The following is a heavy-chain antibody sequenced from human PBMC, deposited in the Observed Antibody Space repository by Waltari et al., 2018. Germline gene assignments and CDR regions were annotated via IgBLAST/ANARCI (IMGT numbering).Heavy chain of an antibody. Sequence: EVQLVESGGGLVQPGKSLRLSCVASGFMFEDSAMHWVRQVPGKGLELLSGISCNSNNRVDADSVKGRVTISRDNAENSLYLLMNNLRAEDTALYYCVRDAFGNTIGGVFDYWGQGTLLTVSS. V-gene: IGHV3-9*01. J-gene: IGHJ4*02. CDR2: ISCNSNNR. CDR3: VRDAFGNTIGGVFDY. CDR1: GFMFEDSA. D-gene: IGHD3-3*01.